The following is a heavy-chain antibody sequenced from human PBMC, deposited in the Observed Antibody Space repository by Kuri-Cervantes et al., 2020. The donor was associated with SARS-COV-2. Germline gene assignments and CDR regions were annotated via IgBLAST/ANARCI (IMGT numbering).Heavy chain of an antibody. V-gene: IGHV3-30*01. J-gene: IGHJ4*02. Sequence: GGSLRLSCAASGFTFSSYAMHWVRQAPGKGLEWVAVISYDGSNKYYADSVKGRFTISRDNSKNTLYLQMNSLRAEDTAVYYCAKEHGGWFGYYFDYWGQGTLVTVSS. D-gene: IGHD6-19*01. CDR3: AKEHGGWFGYYFDY. CDR2: ISYDGSNK. CDR1: GFTFSSYA.